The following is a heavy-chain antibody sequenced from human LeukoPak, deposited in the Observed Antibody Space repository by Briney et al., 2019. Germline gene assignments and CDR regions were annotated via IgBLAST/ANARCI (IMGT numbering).Heavy chain of an antibody. CDR2: INPNSGGT. Sequence: GASVKVSCKASGYTFTGYYMHWVRQAPGQGLEWMGWINPNSGGTNYAQEFQGRVTMTRDTSISTAYMELSRLRSDDTAVYYCARGGSGPAAPNLLYWGQGTLVTVSS. J-gene: IGHJ4*02. CDR3: ARGGSGPAAPNLLY. D-gene: IGHD1-26*01. V-gene: IGHV1-2*02. CDR1: GYTFTGYY.